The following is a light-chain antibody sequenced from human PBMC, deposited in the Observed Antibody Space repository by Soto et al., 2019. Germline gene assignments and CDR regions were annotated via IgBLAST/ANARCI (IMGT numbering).Light chain of an antibody. CDR1: QGVGNN. J-gene: IGKJ5*01. Sequence: IVMTQSPGTLSVSPGERVTLSCRASQGVGNNLAWHQQKPGQAPRLLIYGASTRATGFPARFSGSGSGTEFTLTIRSLQSEDFAVYYCQQYNGWPITFGQGTRLEIK. V-gene: IGKV3-15*01. CDR2: GAS. CDR3: QQYNGWPIT.